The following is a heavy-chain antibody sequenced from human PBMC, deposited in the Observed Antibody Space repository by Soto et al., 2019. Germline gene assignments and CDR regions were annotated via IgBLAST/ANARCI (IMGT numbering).Heavy chain of an antibody. V-gene: IGHV4-34*01. CDR2: INHSGST. J-gene: IGHJ4*02. Sequence: QVQLQQWGAGLLKPSETLSLTCAVYGGSFSGYYWSWIGQPPGKGLEWIGEINHSGSTNYNPSLKSRVTISVDTSTNQFSLKLRSVTAADTAVYYCARVKGVLRFLEGYFDYWGQGTLVTVSS. CDR1: GGSFSGYY. CDR3: ARVKGVLRFLEGYFDY. D-gene: IGHD3-3*01.